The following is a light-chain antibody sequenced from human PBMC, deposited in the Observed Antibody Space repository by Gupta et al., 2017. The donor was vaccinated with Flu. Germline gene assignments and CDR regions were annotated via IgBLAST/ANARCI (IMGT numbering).Light chain of an antibody. V-gene: IGKV1-17*01. CDR3: LQDNAYPFT. Sequence: PSSLSASIGDRVTITCRASQGIRNDLGWYQQKPGKAPKRLIYSTSSLHSGAPSRFSGSGSGTEFTLTISSLQPEDSATYYCLQDNAYPFTFGQGTKLEIK. J-gene: IGKJ2*01. CDR1: QGIRND. CDR2: STS.